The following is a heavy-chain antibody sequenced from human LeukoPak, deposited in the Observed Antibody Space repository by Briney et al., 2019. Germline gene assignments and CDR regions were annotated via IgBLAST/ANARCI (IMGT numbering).Heavy chain of an antibody. CDR2: ISYDDSNK. Sequence: GRSLRLSCAASGFTFSSYTMHWVRQAPGKGLEWVALISYDDSNKYYADSVKGRFTISRDNPANTLYLQTNSLRADDTAVYYCARGRFYSWELRGAFDVWGQGTMVTVSS. J-gene: IGHJ3*01. V-gene: IGHV3-30*04. D-gene: IGHD1-26*01. CDR3: ARGRFYSWELRGAFDV. CDR1: GFTFSSYT.